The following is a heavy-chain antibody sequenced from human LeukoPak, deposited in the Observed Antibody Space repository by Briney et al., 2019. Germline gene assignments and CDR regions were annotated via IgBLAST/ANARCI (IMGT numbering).Heavy chain of an antibody. J-gene: IGHJ4*02. D-gene: IGHD4-11*01. CDR3: AKVGLTVTTILDYFDY. CDR1: GFIFSSYG. Sequence: GGSLRLSCAASGFIFSSYGMHWVRQAPGKGLEWVAVISYDGSNNYYADSVKGRFTISRDNSKNTLFLQMNSLRAEDTAVYYCAKVGLTVTTILDYFDYWGQGTLVTVSS. CDR2: ISYDGSNN. V-gene: IGHV3-30*18.